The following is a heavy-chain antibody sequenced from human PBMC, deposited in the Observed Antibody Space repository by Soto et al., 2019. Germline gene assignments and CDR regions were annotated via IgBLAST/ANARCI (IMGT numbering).Heavy chain of an antibody. J-gene: IGHJ4*02. D-gene: IGHD5-18*01. CDR3: GRGGSDSPMAPGY. CDR2: INPDGSAT. Sequence: PGWSLRLSCAASGFTFSSYWMHWVRQAPGKGLVWVSRINPDGSATNYADSVKGRFTIPRDNAKNTLYLQMNSLRAEDTAVFYCGRGGSDSPMAPGYWGQGTLVTASS. V-gene: IGHV3-74*01. CDR1: GFTFSSYW.